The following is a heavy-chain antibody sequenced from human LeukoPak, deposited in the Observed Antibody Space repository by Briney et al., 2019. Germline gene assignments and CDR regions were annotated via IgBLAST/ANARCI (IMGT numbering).Heavy chain of an antibody. CDR2: ISGSGAST. V-gene: IGHV3-23*01. Sequence: GGSLRLSCLTSGFTLSTNAMSWVRRAPGKGLQWISGISGSGASTYYAGSVKGRFTISRDDSRNTLYLQMNSLRGDDTAVYYCAKDVGKRESLHFFDYWGQGTLVTVSS. D-gene: IGHD1-26*01. CDR3: AKDVGKRESLHFFDY. CDR1: GFTLSTNA. J-gene: IGHJ4*02.